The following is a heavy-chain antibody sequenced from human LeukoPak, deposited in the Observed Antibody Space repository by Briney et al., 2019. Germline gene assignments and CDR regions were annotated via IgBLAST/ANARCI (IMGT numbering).Heavy chain of an antibody. V-gene: IGHV1-3*01. CDR3: ARPFFFSSSFDY. Sequence: GASVKVSRKASGYTFTSYAMHWVRQAPGQRLEWMGWINAGNGNTKYSQKFQGRVTITRDTSASTAYMELSSLRSEDTAVYYCARPFFFSSSFDYWGQGTLVIVSS. CDR1: GYTFTSYA. J-gene: IGHJ4*02. D-gene: IGHD6-13*01. CDR2: INAGNGNT.